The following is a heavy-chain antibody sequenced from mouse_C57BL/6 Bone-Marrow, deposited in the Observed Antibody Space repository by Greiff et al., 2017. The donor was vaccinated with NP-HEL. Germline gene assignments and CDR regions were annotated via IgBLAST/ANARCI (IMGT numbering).Heavy chain of an antibody. J-gene: IGHJ1*03. CDR2: INPNNGGT. CDR3: ARRVDGYPWYFDV. Sequence: VQLQQPGPELVKPGASVKIPCKASGYTFTDYHMDWVKQSHGKSLEWIGDINPNNGGTIYNQKFKGKATLTVDKSSSTAYMELRSLTSEDTAVYYCARRVDGYPWYFDVWGTGTTVTVSS. D-gene: IGHD2-3*01. V-gene: IGHV1-18*01. CDR1: GYTFTDYH.